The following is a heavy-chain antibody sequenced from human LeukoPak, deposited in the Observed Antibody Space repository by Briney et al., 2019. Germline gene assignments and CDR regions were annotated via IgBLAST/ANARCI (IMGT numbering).Heavy chain of an antibody. CDR3: ARHQFYGSGSYYFDY. J-gene: IGHJ4*02. Sequence: SETLSLTCTVSGGSISSSRFYGGWIRQPPGKGLEWIASIYYSGSTYYNPSLKSRVTISVDTSKNQSTLKVSSVTAADTALYYCARHQFYGSGSYYFDYWGQGTLVTVSS. CDR1: GGSISSSRFY. D-gene: IGHD3-10*01. V-gene: IGHV4-39*01. CDR2: IYYSGST.